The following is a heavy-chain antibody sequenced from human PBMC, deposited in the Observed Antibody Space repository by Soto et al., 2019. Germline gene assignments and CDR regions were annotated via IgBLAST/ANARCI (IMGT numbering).Heavy chain of an antibody. CDR2: ISTYNGNT. J-gene: IGHJ6*02. Sequence: QVQLVQSGVEVRKPGTSGMVSCKASGYVYRNYPITWVRQAPGQGLEWMGWISTYNGNTKYAQRLQGRVTMTADTSTATAYMELRRLTTDDTATYYCARVRAGGLSHGRYHFNGMDVWGQGTTVSVSS. CDR3: ARVRAGGLSHGRYHFNGMDV. D-gene: IGHD3-16*01. CDR1: GYVYRNYP. V-gene: IGHV1-18*04.